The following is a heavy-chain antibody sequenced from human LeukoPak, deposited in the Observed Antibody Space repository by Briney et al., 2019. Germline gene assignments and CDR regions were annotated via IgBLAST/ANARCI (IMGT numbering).Heavy chain of an antibody. V-gene: IGHV3-11*04. CDR2: ISSSWSTI. Sequence: GGSLRPSRAASGFTFSDYYMSWIPQAPGKGLEWVPYISSSWSTIYFADSVKGRFTISRDNAKNSLYLQMNSLRAEDTAVYYCARDDLSANPDFWGQGTMVTVSS. D-gene: IGHD4/OR15-4a*01. CDR1: GFTFSDYY. J-gene: IGHJ4*02. CDR3: ARDDLSANPDF.